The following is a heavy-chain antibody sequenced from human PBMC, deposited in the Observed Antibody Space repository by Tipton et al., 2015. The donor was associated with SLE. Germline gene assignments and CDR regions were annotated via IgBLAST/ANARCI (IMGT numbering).Heavy chain of an antibody. D-gene: IGHD6-19*01. CDR1: GDSISFHY. CDR2: IYYSGST. V-gene: IGHV4-59*11. J-gene: IGHJ4*02. Sequence: TLSLTCTVSGDSISFHYWSWIRQPPGKGLEWIGYIYYSGSTNYNPSLKSRVTISVDTSKNQFSLKLSSVTAADTAVYYCARMGIAVAGIDYWGQGTLVTVSS. CDR3: ARMGIAVAGIDY.